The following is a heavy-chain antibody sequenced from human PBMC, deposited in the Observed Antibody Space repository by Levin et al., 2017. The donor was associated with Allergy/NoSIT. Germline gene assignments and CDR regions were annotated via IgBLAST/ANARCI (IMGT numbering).Heavy chain of an antibody. J-gene: IGHJ5*02. Sequence: SETLSLTCTVSGGSISSYYWSWLRQPPGKTLEWIAYIYYSGSTNYNPSLNSRVTISVDSSKNQISLKVNSVTAADTAIYYCARHSLLFYDFDHWGPGTLVTVSS. CDR1: GGSISSYY. D-gene: IGHD3-3*01. CDR2: IYYSGST. V-gene: IGHV4-59*01. CDR3: ARHSLLFYDFDH.